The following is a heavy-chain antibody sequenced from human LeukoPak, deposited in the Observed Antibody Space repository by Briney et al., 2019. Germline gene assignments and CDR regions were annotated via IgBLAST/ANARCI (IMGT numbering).Heavy chain of an antibody. D-gene: IGHD3-16*01. V-gene: IGHV3-7*01. Sequence: GGSLRLSCAASGFTFSSYWMTWVRQAPGKGLEWVANIKHNGDELNYVDSVEDRFTISRDNAKNSLYLHMTDLRAEATAVYYCARELRTFDSWGQGTLVTVSS. CDR3: ARELRTFDS. CDR1: GFTFSSYW. J-gene: IGHJ4*02. CDR2: IKHNGDEL.